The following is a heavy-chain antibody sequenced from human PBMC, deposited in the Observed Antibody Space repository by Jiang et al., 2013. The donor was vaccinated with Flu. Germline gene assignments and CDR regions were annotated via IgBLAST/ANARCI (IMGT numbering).Heavy chain of an antibody. J-gene: IGHJ4*02. V-gene: IGHV4-39*07. Sequence: GPGLVKPSETLSLTCTVSGGSIITDTHQWGWIRQPPGKGLEWIGRIYHSGSADYNPSLRSRVSMSVDTSKNQFSLKLRSMTAADTAVYYCARAQKYSGFELPYFDSWGQGTLVTVSS. CDR3: ARAQKYSGFELPYFDS. CDR1: GGSIITDTHQ. D-gene: IGHD5-12*01. CDR2: IYHSGSA.